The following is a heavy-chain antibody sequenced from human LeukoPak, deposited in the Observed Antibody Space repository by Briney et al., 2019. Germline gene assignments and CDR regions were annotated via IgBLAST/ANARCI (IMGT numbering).Heavy chain of an antibody. CDR2: IKQDGSER. CDR1: GITFSNYW. CDR3: ARDRGYCTNGVCWGASDY. D-gene: IGHD2-8*01. Sequence: PGGSLRLSCAASGITFSNYWMSWVRQAPGEGLEWVAIIKQDGSERHYVDSVKGRFTISRDNAKNSLYPQMNSLRAEDTAVYYCARDRGYCTNGVCWGASDYWGQGTLVTVSS. V-gene: IGHV3-7*01. J-gene: IGHJ4*02.